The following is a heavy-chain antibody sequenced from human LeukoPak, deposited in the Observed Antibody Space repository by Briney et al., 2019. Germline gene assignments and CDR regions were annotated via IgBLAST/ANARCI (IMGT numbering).Heavy chain of an antibody. V-gene: IGHV4-59*12. CDR2: IYYSGST. CDR1: GGSISSYY. D-gene: IGHD6-6*01. CDR3: ARDLDSSSSLFDY. J-gene: IGHJ4*02. Sequence: SETLSLTCTVSGGSISSYYWSWIRQPPGKGLEWIGYIYYSGSTNYNPSLKSRVTISVDTSKNQFSLKLMSVTAADTAVYYCARDLDSSSSLFDYWGQGTLVTVSS.